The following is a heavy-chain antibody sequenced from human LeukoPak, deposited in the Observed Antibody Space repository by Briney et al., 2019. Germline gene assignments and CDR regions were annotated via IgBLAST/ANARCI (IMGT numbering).Heavy chain of an antibody. Sequence: SETLSLACTVSGGSLSSYYWSWIRQPPGKGLEWIGSIYYTGSTNYNPSLKSRVTISIDTSKNQFSLNLSSVTAADTAVYYCARSGLGSTYYPLHCWGQGTLVTVSS. CDR3: ARSGLGSTYYPLHC. J-gene: IGHJ4*02. D-gene: IGHD3-22*01. V-gene: IGHV4-59*01. CDR1: GGSLSSYY. CDR2: IYYTGST.